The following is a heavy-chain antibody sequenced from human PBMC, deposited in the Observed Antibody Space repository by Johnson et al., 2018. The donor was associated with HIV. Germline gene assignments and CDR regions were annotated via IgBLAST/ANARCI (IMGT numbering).Heavy chain of an antibody. CDR1: GFTFSSYA. CDR2: ISYGGSNK. V-gene: IGHV3-30*04. J-gene: IGHJ3*02. CDR3: AKAVGGYAFDI. D-gene: IGHD1-26*01. Sequence: QVQLVESGGGVVQPGRSLRLSCAASGFTFSSYAMHWVRQAPGKGLEWVAVISYGGSNKYYADSVKGRFTVSRDNSKNTLYLQMNSLRVEDTAVYYCAKAVGGYAFDIWGQGTMVTVSS.